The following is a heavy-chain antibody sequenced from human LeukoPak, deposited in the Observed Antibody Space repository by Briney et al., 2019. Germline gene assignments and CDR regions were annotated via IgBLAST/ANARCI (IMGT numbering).Heavy chain of an antibody. V-gene: IGHV4-59*01. D-gene: IGHD3-16*02. Sequence: PSETLSLTCTVSGGSISSYYWNWIRQPPGKGLEWIGYIYYSGSTNYNTSLKSRLTISVDTSKNQFSLKLSSVTAADTAVYYCARYVWGSYPTFGDYWGQGTLVTVSS. CDR2: IYYSGST. CDR1: GGSISSYY. CDR3: ARYVWGSYPTFGDY. J-gene: IGHJ4*02.